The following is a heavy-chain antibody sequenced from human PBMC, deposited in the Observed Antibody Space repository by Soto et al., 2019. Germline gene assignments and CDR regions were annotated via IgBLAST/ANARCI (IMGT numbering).Heavy chain of an antibody. CDR3: ACYPRAVAGRFDY. J-gene: IGHJ4*02. D-gene: IGHD6-19*01. V-gene: IGHV4-59*01. CDR2: IYNSGTT. Sequence: PSETLSLTCTVSGGSIRSYCWTWIRQPPREGLEWIGYIYNSGTTNYNPSLKSRITISVDTSKNQFSLKLSSVTAADTAMYYCACYPRAVAGRFDYWGQGTLVTVSS. CDR1: GGSIRSYC.